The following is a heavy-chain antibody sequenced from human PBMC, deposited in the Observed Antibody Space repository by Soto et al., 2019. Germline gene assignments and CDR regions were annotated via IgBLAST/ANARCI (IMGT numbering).Heavy chain of an antibody. CDR2: MNPNSGNT. CDR3: GRAIGSTSNYYYMDV. D-gene: IGHD1-1*01. V-gene: IGHV1-8*01. J-gene: IGHJ6*03. CDR1: GYTFTSYD. Sequence: GASVKVSCKASGYTFTSYDINWVRQATGQGLEWMGWMNPNSGNTGYAQEFQGRVTMTRNTSISTAYMELSSLRSEDTAVYYCGRAIGSTSNYYYMDVWGKGTTVTVSS.